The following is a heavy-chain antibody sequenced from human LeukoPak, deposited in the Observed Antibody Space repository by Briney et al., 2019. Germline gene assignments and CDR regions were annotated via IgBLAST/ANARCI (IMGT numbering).Heavy chain of an antibody. CDR1: SGSISSYY. Sequence: SETLSLTCTVTSGSISSYYWSWVRQPAGKGLEWIGRIHPSGSTNYNPSLKSRVTLSVDTSKNQFSLKLSSVTAADTAVYYCARGPPPDFDYWGRGTLVTVSS. CDR3: ARGPPPDFDY. CDR2: IHPSGST. V-gene: IGHV4-4*07. J-gene: IGHJ4*02.